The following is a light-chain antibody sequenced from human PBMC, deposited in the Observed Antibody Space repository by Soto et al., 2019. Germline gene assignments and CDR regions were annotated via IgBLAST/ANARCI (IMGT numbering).Light chain of an antibody. CDR2: TNS. Sequence: QSVLTQPPSASGTPGQRVTISCSGSSSNFGIKSVYWYQQLPGAAPKLLIHTNSQRPSGVPDRFSGAKSGTSASLAISGLRSEDEADYYCASWDVRLNVGVFGGGTKVTVL. CDR3: ASWDVRLNVGV. CDR1: SSNFGIKS. J-gene: IGLJ3*02. V-gene: IGLV1-47*01.